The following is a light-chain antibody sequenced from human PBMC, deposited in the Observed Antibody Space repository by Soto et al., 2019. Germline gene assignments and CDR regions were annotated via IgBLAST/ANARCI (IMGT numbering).Light chain of an antibody. Sequence: IVLTESPGTRALSPWGGGTRSCRASQIVSTYLAWYQQKPGQAPRLLIYGASSRATGIPDRFSGSGSGTDFTLTIRRLEPEDFAVYYCQKYGSSPYWTCGKGPKG. V-gene: IGKV3-20*01. J-gene: IGKJ1*01. CDR3: QKYGSSPYWT. CDR1: QIVSTY. CDR2: GAS.